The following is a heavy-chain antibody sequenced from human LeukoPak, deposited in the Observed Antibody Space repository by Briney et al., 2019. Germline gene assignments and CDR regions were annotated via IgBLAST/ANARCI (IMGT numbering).Heavy chain of an antibody. CDR2: ISGSGGST. D-gene: IGHD3-22*01. CDR1: GFTFSSYA. Sequence: TGGSLRLSCAASGFTFSSYAMSWVRQAPGKGLEWVSAISGSGGSTYYADSVKGRFTISRDNSKNTLYLQMNSLRAEDTAVYYCAKDAKDSSGYYYGYWGQGTLVTVSS. V-gene: IGHV3-23*01. J-gene: IGHJ4*02. CDR3: AKDAKDSSGYYYGY.